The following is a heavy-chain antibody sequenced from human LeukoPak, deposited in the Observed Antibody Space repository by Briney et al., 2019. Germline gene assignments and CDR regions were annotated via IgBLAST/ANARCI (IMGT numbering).Heavy chain of an antibody. D-gene: IGHD3-22*01. CDR1: GGTFSIYA. J-gene: IGHJ5*02. CDR3: ARGYYDSSGYYYMAVGPSDP. Sequence: ASVKVSCKASGGTFSIYAISWVRQAPGQGLEWMGGIIPIFGTANYAQKFQGRVTITTDESTSTAYMELSSLRSEDTAVYYCARGYYDSSGYYYMAVGPSDPWGQGTLVTVSS. CDR2: IIPIFGTA. V-gene: IGHV1-69*05.